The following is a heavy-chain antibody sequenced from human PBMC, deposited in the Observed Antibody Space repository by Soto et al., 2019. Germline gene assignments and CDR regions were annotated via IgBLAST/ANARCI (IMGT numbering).Heavy chain of an antibody. CDR2: FYAGGTT. Sequence: GGSLRLSCAASGFSVSSNYMSWVRQAPGKGLEWVSVFYAGGTTSYADSVKGRFTISRDNSKNTLYLQMNSLRAEDTAVYFCARGLGRVAARPPFDYWGQGTLVTVSS. V-gene: IGHV3-53*01. CDR3: ARGLGRVAARPPFDY. CDR1: GFSVSSNY. D-gene: IGHD6-6*01. J-gene: IGHJ4*02.